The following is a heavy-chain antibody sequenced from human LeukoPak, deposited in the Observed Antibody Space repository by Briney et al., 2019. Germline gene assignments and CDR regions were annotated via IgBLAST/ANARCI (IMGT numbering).Heavy chain of an antibody. D-gene: IGHD3-22*01. Sequence: GGSLRLSCAASGFTFSSYGMHWVRQAPGKGLEWVTVIWYDGSNKYYADSVKGRFTISRDNSKNTLYLQMNSLRAEDTAVYYCAKGDSSGFCFDYWGQGTPVTVSS. CDR2: IWYDGSNK. J-gene: IGHJ4*02. CDR1: GFTFSSYG. CDR3: AKGDSSGFCFDY. V-gene: IGHV3-33*06.